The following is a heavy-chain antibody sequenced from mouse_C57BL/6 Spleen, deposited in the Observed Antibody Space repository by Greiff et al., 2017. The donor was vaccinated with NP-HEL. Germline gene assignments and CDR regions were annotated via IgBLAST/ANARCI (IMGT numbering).Heavy chain of an antibody. D-gene: IGHD3-3*01. CDR1: GFTFSDYY. CDR3: ARDRGPLDYFDY. V-gene: IGHV5-16*01. J-gene: IGHJ2*01. Sequence: EVMLVESEGGLVQPGSSMKLSCTASGFTFSDYYMAWVRQVPEKGLEWVANINYDGSSTYYLDSLKSRFIISRDNAKNILYLQMSSLKSEDTATYYCARDRGPLDYFDYWGQGTTLTVSS. CDR2: INYDGSST.